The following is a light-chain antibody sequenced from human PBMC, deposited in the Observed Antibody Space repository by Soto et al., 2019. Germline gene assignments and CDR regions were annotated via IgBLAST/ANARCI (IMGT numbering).Light chain of an antibody. V-gene: IGKV1-39*01. J-gene: IGKJ4*01. CDR2: AAS. CDR3: QQSFSTPRT. Sequence: DIRMTQSPSSLYASVGDRVTMTCRASQSINTYLNWYQQKPGKAPELLNYAASSFQSGVPSRFSGGGSGTDFTLTISSLQPEDFATYYCQQSFSTPRTFGGGTKVEIK. CDR1: QSINTY.